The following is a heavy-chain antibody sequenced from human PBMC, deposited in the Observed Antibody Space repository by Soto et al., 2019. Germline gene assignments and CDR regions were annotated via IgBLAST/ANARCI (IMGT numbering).Heavy chain of an antibody. Sequence: EVQLLESGGDLVQPGGSPRLSCAASGFTFSSYAMSWVRQAPGKGLEWVSTISSSGGSTYYADSVKGRFTISRDNSKNTLFLQMNSLRADDTAVYYCAGGSRKYYFDYWGQGTRVSVSS. CDR1: GFTFSSYA. CDR3: AGGSRKYYFDY. D-gene: IGHD2-15*01. J-gene: IGHJ4*02. V-gene: IGHV3-23*01. CDR2: ISSSGGST.